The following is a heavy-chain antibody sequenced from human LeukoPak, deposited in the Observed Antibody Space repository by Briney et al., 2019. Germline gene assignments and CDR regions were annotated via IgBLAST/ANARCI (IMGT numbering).Heavy chain of an antibody. CDR1: GYTFTGYY. V-gene: IGHV1-2*02. J-gene: IGHJ4*02. CDR2: INPNSGGT. D-gene: IGHD2-2*01. CDR3: ASSLGHCSSTSCYAYDY. Sequence: ASVKVSCKASGYTFTGYYMHWVRQAPGQGLEWMGWINPNSGGTNYAQKFQGRVTMTRDTSISTAYMELSRLRSDDAAVYYCASSLGHCSSTSCYAYDYWGQGTLVTVSS.